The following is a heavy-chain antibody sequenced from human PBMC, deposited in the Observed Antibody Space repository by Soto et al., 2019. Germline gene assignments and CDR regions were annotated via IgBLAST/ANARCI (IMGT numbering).Heavy chain of an antibody. J-gene: IGHJ5*02. CDR1: ADSMNDYF. CDR2: IYYRGNT. Sequence: QVQLQESGPGLVKPSETLSLICSVSADSMNDYFWIWIRQPPGKGLEWIGYIYYRGNTNYNPSHKSRVTISIDTSNSRFSLKLTSVTAADTAVYYCARGANWFDPWGQGTLVTVSS. V-gene: IGHV4-59*01. CDR3: ARGANWFDP.